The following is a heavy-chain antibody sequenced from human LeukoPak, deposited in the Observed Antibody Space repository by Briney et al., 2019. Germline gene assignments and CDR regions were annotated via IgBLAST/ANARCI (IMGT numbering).Heavy chain of an antibody. D-gene: IGHD2-15*01. CDR2: IRSYSGNT. CDR1: GYTFTSYG. Sequence: GASVKVSCKASGYTFTSYGISWVRQAPGQGLEWMGWIRSYSGNTNYAQKLQGRVTMTTDTSTSTAYMELRSLRSEDTAVYYCAQWGVVVAAGVDYWGQGTLVTVSS. V-gene: IGHV1-18*01. J-gene: IGHJ4*02. CDR3: AQWGVVVAAGVDY.